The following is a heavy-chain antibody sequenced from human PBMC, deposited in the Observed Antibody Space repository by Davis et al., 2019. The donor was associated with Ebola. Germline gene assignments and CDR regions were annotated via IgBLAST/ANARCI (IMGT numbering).Heavy chain of an antibody. CDR3: ARDRCGSCYSSYGMDV. J-gene: IGHJ6*02. CDR2: INPSGGST. CDR1: GYTFTSYY. D-gene: IGHD2-15*01. V-gene: IGHV1-46*01. Sequence: AASVKVSCKASGYTFTSYYMHWVRQAPGQGLEWMGIINPSGGSTSYAQKFQGRVTMTRDTSTSTVYMELSSLRSEDTAVYYCARDRCGSCYSSYGMDVWGQGTTVTVSS.